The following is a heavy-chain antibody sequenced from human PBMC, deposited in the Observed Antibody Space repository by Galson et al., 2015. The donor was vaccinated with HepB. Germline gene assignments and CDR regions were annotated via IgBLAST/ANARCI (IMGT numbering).Heavy chain of an antibody. V-gene: IGHV3-11*06. CDR1: GFTFSDYY. J-gene: IGHJ6*02. CDR3: TRDFGGLGENRERRLDV. CDR2: ISSSSFNT. D-gene: IGHD3-10*01. Sequence: SLRLSCAASGFTFSDYYMTWVRQAPGKGLEWVSYISSSSFNTDYADSAKGRFTISRDNAKNSLYLQMNSLRVDDTAVYYCTRDFGGLGENRERRLDVWGQGTTVTVSS.